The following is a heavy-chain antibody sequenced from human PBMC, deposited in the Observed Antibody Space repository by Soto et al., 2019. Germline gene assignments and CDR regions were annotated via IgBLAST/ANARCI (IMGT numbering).Heavy chain of an antibody. D-gene: IGHD6-13*01. CDR2: IGGSAGST. Sequence: GSLRLSCAASGFTFSNYAINWVRQSPGKGLEWVSVIGGSAGSTYYADSVKGRFTITRDNSKNTLYLQMNSLRAEDTAVYYCAKAGGAAGTVDYFDYWGQGTLVTVSS. V-gene: IGHV3-23*01. CDR1: GFTFSNYA. J-gene: IGHJ4*02. CDR3: AKAGGAAGTVDYFDY.